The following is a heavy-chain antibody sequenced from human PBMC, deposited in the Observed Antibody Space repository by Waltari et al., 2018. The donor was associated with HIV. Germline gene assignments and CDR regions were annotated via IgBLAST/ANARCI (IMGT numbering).Heavy chain of an antibody. D-gene: IGHD3-22*01. Sequence: EVLLAESGGGLIQPGGSLGLSCTASNFRISGRHVTWIRQAPGGSLEWVAVIYPDDTTHYADSVSGRFTISRAKSRTKVFLLMNSLFVDDTATYFCATGVRYYGPWGQGTRVTVSS. J-gene: IGHJ5*02. CDR3: ATGVRYYGP. CDR1: NFRISGRH. CDR2: IYPDDTT. V-gene: IGHV3-53*01.